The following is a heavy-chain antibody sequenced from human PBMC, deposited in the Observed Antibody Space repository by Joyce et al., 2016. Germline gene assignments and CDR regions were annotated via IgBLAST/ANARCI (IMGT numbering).Heavy chain of an antibody. CDR2: ISYDGTTR. D-gene: IGHD3-3*01. CDR3: AKDLFYVRFFEN. V-gene: IGHV3-30*18. CDR1: GFIFSNYG. Sequence: QVQLVESGGGVVQPGRSLRLSCAASGFIFSNYGMHWVRQAPGKGLECVAGISYDGTTRTYADSVKGRFTISSGNSKITVYLQMISLRAEDTAVYYCAKDLFYVRFFENWGQGTLVTVSS. J-gene: IGHJ4*02.